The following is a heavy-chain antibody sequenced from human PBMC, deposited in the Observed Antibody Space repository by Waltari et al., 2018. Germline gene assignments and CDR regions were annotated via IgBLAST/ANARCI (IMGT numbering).Heavy chain of an antibody. Sequence: QVQLVESGGGVVQSGGSLRLSCAASGSPFSDYGMHWVRQAPGKGLEWVAFIRYDGNNKYYADSVKGRFTISRDNSKNTLYLQMDSLRVEDTAVYYCAKEDGVGPTTTSFNYWGQGTLVTVSS. CDR1: GSPFSDYG. CDR3: AKEDGVGPTTTSFNY. D-gene: IGHD1-26*01. V-gene: IGHV3-30*02. CDR2: IRYDGNNK. J-gene: IGHJ4*02.